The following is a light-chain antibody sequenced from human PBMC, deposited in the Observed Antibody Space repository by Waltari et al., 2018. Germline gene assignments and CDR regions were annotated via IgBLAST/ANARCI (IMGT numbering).Light chain of an antibody. V-gene: IGKV2-28*01. CDR3: MQALQTPNT. Sequence: DIVMTQSPLSLPVTPGEPASISCRSSQSLLHSNGYNYLDWYLQKPGQSPQLLIYLGSNRASGVPDRFSGSGSCTDFTLKISRVEAEDVGVYYCMQALQTPNTFGQGTKLEIK. CDR1: QSLLHSNGYNY. CDR2: LGS. J-gene: IGKJ2*01.